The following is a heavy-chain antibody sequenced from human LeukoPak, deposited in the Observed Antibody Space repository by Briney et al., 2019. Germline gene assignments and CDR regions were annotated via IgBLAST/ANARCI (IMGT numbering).Heavy chain of an antibody. V-gene: IGHV1-69*04. CDR1: GGTFSSYA. CDR3: ARDVAGTGTFDY. Sequence: ASVKVSCKASGGTFSSYAISWVRQAPGQGLEWMGRIIPILGIANYAQEFQGRVTITADKSTSTAYMELSSLRSEDTAVYYCARDVAGTGTFDYWGQGTLVTVSS. CDR2: IIPILGIA. D-gene: IGHD6-19*01. J-gene: IGHJ4*02.